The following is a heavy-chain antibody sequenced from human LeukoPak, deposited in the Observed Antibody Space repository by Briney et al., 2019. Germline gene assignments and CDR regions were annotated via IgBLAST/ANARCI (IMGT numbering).Heavy chain of an antibody. V-gene: IGHV1-2*02. Sequence: ASVKVSCKASGYTFTGYYMHWVRQAPGQGLEWMGRINPNSGGTNYAQKFQGRVTMTRDTSISTAYMELSRLRSDDTAVYYCARESYCSSTSCSIRGWFDPWGQGTLVTVSS. CDR3: ARESYCSSTSCSIRGWFDP. CDR2: INPNSGGT. CDR1: GYTFTGYY. D-gene: IGHD2-2*01. J-gene: IGHJ5*02.